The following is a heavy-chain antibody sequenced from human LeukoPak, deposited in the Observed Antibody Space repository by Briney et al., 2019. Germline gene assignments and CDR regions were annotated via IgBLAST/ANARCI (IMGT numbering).Heavy chain of an antibody. J-gene: IGHJ6*03. D-gene: IGHD1-26*01. CDR3: ASLATLFGYLDV. CDR2: IIPIFGTA. CDR1: GGTFSSYA. V-gene: IGHV1-69*13. Sequence: SVKVSCKASGGTFSSYAISWVRQAPGQGLEWMGGIIPIFGTANYAQKFQGRVTITADESTSTAYMELSSLRSEDTAVYYCASLATLFGYLDVWGKGTTVTVSS.